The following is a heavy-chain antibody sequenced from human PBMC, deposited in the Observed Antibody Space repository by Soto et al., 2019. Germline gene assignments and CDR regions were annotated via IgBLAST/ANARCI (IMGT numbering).Heavy chain of an antibody. CDR1: GFTFSSYG. CDR2: ISYDGSNK. J-gene: IGHJ5*02. CDR3: AREQRWLQLSRWFDP. Sequence: PGGSLRLSCAASGFTFSSYGIHWVRQAPGKGLEWVAVISYDGSNKYYADSVKGRFTISRDNSKNTLYLQMNSLRAEDTAVHYCAREQRWLQLSRWFDPWGQGTLVTVSS. D-gene: IGHD5-12*01. V-gene: IGHV3-30*03.